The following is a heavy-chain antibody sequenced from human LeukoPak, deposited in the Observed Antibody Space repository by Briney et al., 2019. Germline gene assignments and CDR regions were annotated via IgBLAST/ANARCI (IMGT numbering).Heavy chain of an antibody. Sequence: SETLSLTCSVSGGSMGSSSYYWGWVRQPPGKGLEWIGNIYYSGSTYYNPSLKSRVTISVDTSKNQFSLMLSSVTASDTAVYYCARQRDYTSGWFDYWGQGTLVTVSS. J-gene: IGHJ4*02. CDR1: GGSMGSSSYY. V-gene: IGHV4-39*01. CDR3: ARQRDYTSGWFDY. D-gene: IGHD6-19*01. CDR2: IYYSGST.